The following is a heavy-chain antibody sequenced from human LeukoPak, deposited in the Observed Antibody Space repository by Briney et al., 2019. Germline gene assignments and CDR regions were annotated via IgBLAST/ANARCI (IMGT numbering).Heavy chain of an antibody. D-gene: IGHD3-10*01. J-gene: IGHJ3*02. Sequence: ASVKVSCKASGYTFTSYDINWVRQAPGQGLEWMGWMNPNSGNTGYAQKFQGRVTITRNTSISTAYMELSSLRSGDTAVYYCAKGAGKGAFDIWGQGTMVTVSS. V-gene: IGHV1-8*03. CDR1: GYTFTSYD. CDR3: AKGAGKGAFDI. CDR2: MNPNSGNT.